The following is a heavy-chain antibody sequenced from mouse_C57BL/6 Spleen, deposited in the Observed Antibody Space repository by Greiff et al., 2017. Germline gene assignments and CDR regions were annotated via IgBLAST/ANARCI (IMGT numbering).Heavy chain of an antibody. J-gene: IGHJ2*01. Sequence: QVHVKQSGAELAKPGASVKLSCKASGYTFTSYWMHWVKQRPGQGLEWIGYINPSSGYTKYNQKFKDKATLTADKSSSTAYMQLSSLTYEDSAVYYCARSSPIYDGYPYYFDYWGQGTTLTVSS. CDR2: INPSSGYT. CDR1: GYTFTSYW. CDR3: ARSSPIYDGYPYYFDY. V-gene: IGHV1-7*01. D-gene: IGHD2-3*01.